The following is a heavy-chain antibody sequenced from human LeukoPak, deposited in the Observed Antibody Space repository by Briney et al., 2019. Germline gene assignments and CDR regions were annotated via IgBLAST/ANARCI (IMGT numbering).Heavy chain of an antibody. V-gene: IGHV1-2*02. CDR1: KYTFTNFY. D-gene: IGHD3-16*01. CDR3: ATGYGNYVSRFDS. CDR2: NNPNSGDT. Sequence: ASVKVSFKASKYTFTNFYMHWARQAPGQGVEWMGWNNPNSGDTNYAQKFQGRVTITRDTSISTAYMEVSRLTSDDTAIYYCATGYGNYVSRFDSWGQGTLVTVSS. J-gene: IGHJ4*02.